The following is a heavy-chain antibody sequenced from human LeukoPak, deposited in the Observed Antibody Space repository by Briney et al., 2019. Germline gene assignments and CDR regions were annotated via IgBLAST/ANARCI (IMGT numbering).Heavy chain of an antibody. Sequence: PWGSLTLSCAASGFSFSNYAMYWVRQPPAEGVEWVSSGGFSDDYTFYADSAKGRFTISRDNSKNTLYLQMDSLRAEDTAVYYCASSPLCRSADCSNYYYYFYMDVWGKGTTVTVSS. J-gene: IGHJ6*03. CDR1: GFSFSNYA. CDR3: ASSPLCRSADCSNYYYYFYMDV. D-gene: IGHD2-2*01. V-gene: IGHV3-23*01. CDR2: GGFSDDYT.